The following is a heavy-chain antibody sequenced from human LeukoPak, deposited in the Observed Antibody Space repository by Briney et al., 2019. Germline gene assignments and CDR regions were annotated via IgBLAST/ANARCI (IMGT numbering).Heavy chain of an antibody. V-gene: IGHV1-2*02. J-gene: IGHJ4*02. D-gene: IGHD5-18*01. CDR2: INPNSGGP. CDR1: GYTFTGYY. CDR3: ARDSYGYAQFDY. Sequence: ASVKVSCKASGYTFTGYYMHWVRQAPGQGLEWMGCINPNSGGPNYAQKFQGRVTMTRDTSISTAYMELSRLRSDDTAVYYCARDSYGYAQFDYWGQGTLVTVSS.